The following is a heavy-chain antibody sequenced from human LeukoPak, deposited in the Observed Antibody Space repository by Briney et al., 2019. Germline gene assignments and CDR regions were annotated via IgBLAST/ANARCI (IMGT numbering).Heavy chain of an antibody. Sequence: GGSLRLSCAASGFTFSSYAMSWVRQAPGMGLEWVSAISGSGGSTYYADSVKGRFTISRDNSKNTLYLQMNSLRAEDTAVYYCAKDDSSGYFPRLWGQGTLVTVSS. D-gene: IGHD3-22*01. CDR2: ISGSGGST. V-gene: IGHV3-23*01. J-gene: IGHJ4*02. CDR1: GFTFSSYA. CDR3: AKDDSSGYFPRL.